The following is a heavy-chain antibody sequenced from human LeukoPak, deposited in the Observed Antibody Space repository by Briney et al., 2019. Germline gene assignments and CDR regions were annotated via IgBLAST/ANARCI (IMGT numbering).Heavy chain of an antibody. Sequence: GASVKVSCKASGHTFTSYGISWVRQAPGQGLEWMGWISAYNGNTNYAQKLQGRVTMTTDTSTSTAYMELRSLRSDDTAVYYCARADPKWERRTFDYWGQGTLVTVSS. V-gene: IGHV1-18*01. J-gene: IGHJ4*02. CDR1: GHTFTSYG. CDR3: ARADPKWERRTFDY. D-gene: IGHD1-26*01. CDR2: ISAYNGNT.